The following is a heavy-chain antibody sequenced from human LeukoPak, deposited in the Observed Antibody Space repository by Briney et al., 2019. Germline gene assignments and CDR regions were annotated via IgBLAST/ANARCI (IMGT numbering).Heavy chain of an antibody. CDR1: EFTFSSYS. CDR2: ISSSGSFI. J-gene: IGHJ4*02. V-gene: IGHV3-21*01. CDR3: AGDGRSSAWTVIDY. Sequence: GGSLRLSCAASEFTFSSYSMNWVRQAPGKGLEWVSYISSSGSFIYYADSVKGRFTISRDNAENSLFLQMNSLRDEDTAVYYCAGDGRSSAWTVIDYWGQGNLVTVSS. D-gene: IGHD6-19*01.